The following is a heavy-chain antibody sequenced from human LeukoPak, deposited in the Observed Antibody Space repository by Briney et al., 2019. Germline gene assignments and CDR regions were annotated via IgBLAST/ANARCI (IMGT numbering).Heavy chain of an antibody. CDR1: GFTFSSYA. D-gene: IGHD2-2*01. J-gene: IGHJ4*02. V-gene: IGHV3-48*04. Sequence: GGSLRLSCAASGFTFSSYAMHWVRQAPGKGLEWVSYISSSGSTIYYADSVKGRFTISRDNAKNSLYLQMNSLRAEDTAVYYCARDHKAREVVPAAIWGQGTLVTVSS. CDR2: ISSSGSTI. CDR3: ARDHKAREVVPAAI.